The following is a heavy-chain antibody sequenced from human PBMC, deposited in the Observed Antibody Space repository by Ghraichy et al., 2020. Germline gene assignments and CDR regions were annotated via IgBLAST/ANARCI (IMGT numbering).Heavy chain of an antibody. CDR3: ARARPYYYDSSGSPDFDY. D-gene: IGHD3-22*01. V-gene: IGHV1-2*04. CDR1: GYTFTGYY. Sequence: SVKVSCKASGYTFTGYYMHWVRQAPGQGLEWMGWINPNSGGTNYAQKFQGWVTMTRDTSISTAYMELSRLRSDDTAVYYCARARPYYYDSSGSPDFDYWGQGTLVTVSS. CDR2: INPNSGGT. J-gene: IGHJ4*02.